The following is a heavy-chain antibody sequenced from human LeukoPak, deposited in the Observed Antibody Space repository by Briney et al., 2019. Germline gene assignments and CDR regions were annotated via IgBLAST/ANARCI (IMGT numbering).Heavy chain of an antibody. J-gene: IGHJ4*02. CDR3: ARDFARTGDYHHFDY. V-gene: IGHV3-23*01. Sequence: GGSLRLSCAASGFTFSSYAMSWVRQAPGKGLEWVSAISGSGGSTYYADSVKGRFTISRDNAMNSLYLQMSSLRAEDTAVYYCARDFARTGDYHHFDYWGQGTLVIVSS. CDR1: GFTFSSYA. CDR2: ISGSGGST. D-gene: IGHD7-27*01.